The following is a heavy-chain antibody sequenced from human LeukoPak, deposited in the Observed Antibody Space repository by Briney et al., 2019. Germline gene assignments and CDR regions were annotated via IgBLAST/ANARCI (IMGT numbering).Heavy chain of an antibody. J-gene: IGHJ5*02. D-gene: IGHD6-6*01. CDR2: IWYDGSNK. CDR3: AKAHSSSRVRWFDP. Sequence: PGGSLRLSCAASGFTFSSYGMHWVRQAPGKGLEWVAVIWYDGSNKYYADSVKGRFTISRDNSKNTLYLQMNSLRAEDTAVYYCAKAHSSSRVRWFDPWGQGTLVTVSS. CDR1: GFTFSSYG. V-gene: IGHV3-33*06.